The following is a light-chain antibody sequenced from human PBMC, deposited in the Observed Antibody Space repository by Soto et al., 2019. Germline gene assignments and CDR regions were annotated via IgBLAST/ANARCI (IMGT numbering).Light chain of an antibody. V-gene: IGKV3-20*01. J-gene: IGKJ1*01. Sequence: ELVMTQSPATLSVSPGERVTLSCRASQSVRSNLALYQQIPGQSPRLPIYGASSRATGIPDRSSGSGSGTDFTLTISRLEPEDFGVYYCQQYGRSPWTFGQGTKVDIK. CDR3: QQYGRSPWT. CDR2: GAS. CDR1: QSVRSN.